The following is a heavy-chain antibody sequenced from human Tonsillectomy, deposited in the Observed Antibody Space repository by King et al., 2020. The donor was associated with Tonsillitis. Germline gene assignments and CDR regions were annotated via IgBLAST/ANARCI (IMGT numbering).Heavy chain of an antibody. CDR3: AKGGATKTGYHAPFDY. Sequence: VQLVESGGDLVQRGGSLRLSCAASGFTFSSYAMSWVRQAPGKGLEWVSAISGSGGSTYYADSVKGRFTISRDNSKNTLYLQMNSLRAEDTAVYYCAKGGATKTGYHAPFDYWGQGTLVTVSS. J-gene: IGHJ4*02. D-gene: IGHD3-9*01. CDR2: ISGSGGST. CDR1: GFTFSSYA. V-gene: IGHV3-23*04.